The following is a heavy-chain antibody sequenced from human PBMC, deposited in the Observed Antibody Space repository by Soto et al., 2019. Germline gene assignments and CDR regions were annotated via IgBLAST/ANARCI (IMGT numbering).Heavy chain of an antibody. CDR1: GFTVSSNY. J-gene: IGHJ6*02. CDR3: ARDFVDTAPYAHYYGMDV. V-gene: IGHV3-53*01. D-gene: IGHD5-18*01. Sequence: PGGSLRLSCAASGFTVSSNYMSWVRQAPGKGLEWVSVIYSGGSTYYADSVKGRFTISRDNSKNTLYLQMNSLRAEDTAVYYCARDFVDTAPYAHYYGMDVWGQGTTVTVSS. CDR2: IYSGGST.